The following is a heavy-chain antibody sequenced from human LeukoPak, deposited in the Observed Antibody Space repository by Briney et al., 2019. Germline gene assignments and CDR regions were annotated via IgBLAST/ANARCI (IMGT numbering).Heavy chain of an antibody. J-gene: IGHJ4*02. CDR3: ARGGDYGDLRYFDY. Sequence: SETLSLTCTVSGGSISNYYWSWFRQPPGKGLEWIGYIYYRGSTNYNPSLKSRVTFSVDTSKNQFSLKLNSVTAADTAVYYCARGGDYGDLRYFDYWGQGTLVTVSS. CDR1: GGSISNYY. CDR2: IYYRGST. V-gene: IGHV4-59*01. D-gene: IGHD4-17*01.